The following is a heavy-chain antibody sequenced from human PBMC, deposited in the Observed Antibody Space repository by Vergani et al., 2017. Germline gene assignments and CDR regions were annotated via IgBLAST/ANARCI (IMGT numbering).Heavy chain of an antibody. D-gene: IGHD3-22*01. Sequence: QVQLVQSGAEVKKPGASVKVSCKASGYTFTSYYMHWVRQAPGQGLEWMGIINPSGGSTCYAQKFQGRVTMTRDTSTSTVYMELSSLRSEDTAVYYCARDENTMIVVADINHYNWFDPWGQGTLVTVSS. V-gene: IGHV1-46*03. J-gene: IGHJ5*02. CDR3: ARDENTMIVVADINHYNWFDP. CDR1: GYTFTSYY. CDR2: INPSGGST.